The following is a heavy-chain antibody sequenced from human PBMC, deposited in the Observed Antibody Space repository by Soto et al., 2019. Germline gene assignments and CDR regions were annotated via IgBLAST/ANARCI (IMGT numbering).Heavy chain of an antibody. Sequence: ASVKVSRKASGYTFTSYAMHWGRQAPGQRLEWMRWISAYDGNTKYAQILQGRVSLTTDTSTNTAYMELRSLRSDDTAMYFCARGGYYDSSGSRNYYYYGMNVWGQGTTVTVSS. V-gene: IGHV1-18*01. CDR3: ARGGYYDSSGSRNYYYYGMNV. J-gene: IGHJ6*02. CDR2: ISAYDGNT. CDR1: GYTFTSYA. D-gene: IGHD3-22*01.